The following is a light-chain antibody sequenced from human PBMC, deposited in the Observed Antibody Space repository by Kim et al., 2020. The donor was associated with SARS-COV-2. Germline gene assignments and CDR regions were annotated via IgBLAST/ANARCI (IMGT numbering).Light chain of an antibody. CDR3: QQNTSTPVT. CDR2: GAS. Sequence: DIQMTQSPSSLSASIGDRVTIICRASQNIYSYLNWYQHNPGTAPKVLIYGASTLQSGVPSRFSGSGSGTQFTLTVSSLQPEDFALYYCQQNTSTPVTFGQGTRVEIK. J-gene: IGKJ5*01. V-gene: IGKV1-39*01. CDR1: QNIYSY.